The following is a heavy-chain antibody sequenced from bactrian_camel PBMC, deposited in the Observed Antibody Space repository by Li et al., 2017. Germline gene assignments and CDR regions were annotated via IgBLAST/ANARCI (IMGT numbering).Heavy chain of an antibody. J-gene: IGHJ4*01. Sequence: DVQLVESGGDLVQPGGSLTLSCTASGFTFSSYAMSWVRQAPGKEREGVAAIDTGDGSTYYLNSVEGRFTISHDNAKNTPYLQMNSLKPEDTAIYYCAADEGLWSGDGGCSDYMHWGQGTQVTVS. CDR1: GFTFSSYA. CDR2: IDTGDGST. CDR3: AADEGLWSGDGGCSDYMH. V-gene: IGHV3S31*01. D-gene: IGHD2*01.